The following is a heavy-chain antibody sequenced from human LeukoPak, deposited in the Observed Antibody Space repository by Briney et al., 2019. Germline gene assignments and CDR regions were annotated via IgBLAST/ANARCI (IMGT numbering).Heavy chain of an antibody. CDR2: ISSSSSYI. V-gene: IGHV3-21*01. Sequence: PGGSLRLSCAASGFTFSSYSMNWVRQAPGKGLEWVSSISSSSSYIYYADSVKSRFTISRDKAKNSLYLQMNSLRAEDTAVYYCECSSGWDDAFDIWGQGTMVTVSS. CDR3: ECSSGWDDAFDI. CDR1: GFTFSSYS. J-gene: IGHJ3*02. D-gene: IGHD6-19*01.